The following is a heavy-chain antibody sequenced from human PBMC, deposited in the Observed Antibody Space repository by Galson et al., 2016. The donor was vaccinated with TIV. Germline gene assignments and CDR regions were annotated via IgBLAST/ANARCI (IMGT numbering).Heavy chain of an antibody. Sequence: SLRLSCAVSRFNFSDYWMSWVRQAPGKGLEWISGISVSGGDTFKADSLGGRFTISRDNSKGLLFLQMDSLRPEDTAVYYCARDRGMSNHYFDLWGRGTLVTVSS. CDR2: ISVSGGDT. CDR1: RFNFSDYW. CDR3: ARDRGMSNHYFDL. D-gene: IGHD5-12*01. V-gene: IGHV3-23*01. J-gene: IGHJ2*01.